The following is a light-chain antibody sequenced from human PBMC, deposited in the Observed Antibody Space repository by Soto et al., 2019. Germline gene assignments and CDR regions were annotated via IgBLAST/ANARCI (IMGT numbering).Light chain of an antibody. Sequence: EVEKSQSPATLSVSHGERATLSWRASQSVSSNLAWYQQKPGQAPRLLIYDASNRATGIPVRFSGSGSGTDFTLTISSLEPEDFAVYYCQQRSTGPPETFGQGTKVDIK. V-gene: IGKV3-11*01. CDR3: QQRSTGPPET. CDR1: QSVSSN. CDR2: DAS. J-gene: IGKJ1*01.